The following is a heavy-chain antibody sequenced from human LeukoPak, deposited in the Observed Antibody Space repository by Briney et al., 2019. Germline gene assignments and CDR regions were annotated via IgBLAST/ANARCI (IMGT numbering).Heavy chain of an antibody. CDR3: ARDSSIVVVPAPFDY. Sequence: SETLSLTCTVAGGSISSSSYYWGWIRQPPGKGLEWIGSIYYSGSTYYNPSLKSRVTISVDTSKNQFSLKLSSVTAADTAVYYCARDSSIVVVPAPFDYWGQGTLVTVSS. J-gene: IGHJ4*02. V-gene: IGHV4-39*07. CDR2: IYYSGST. D-gene: IGHD2-2*01. CDR1: GGSISSSSYY.